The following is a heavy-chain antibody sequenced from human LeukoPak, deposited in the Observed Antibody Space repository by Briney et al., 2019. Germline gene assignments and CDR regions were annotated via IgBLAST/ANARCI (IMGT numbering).Heavy chain of an antibody. CDR2: INPSGGST. V-gene: IGHV1-46*01. CDR3: ARDCSGGPPGWFDP. D-gene: IGHD2-15*01. CDR1: GYTFTSYY. J-gene: IGHJ5*02. Sequence: ASVKVSCKASGYTFTSYYMHWVRQAPGQGLEWMGIINPSGGSTSYAQKFQGRVTITRDTSASTAYMELSSLRSDDTAVYYCARDCSGGPPGWFDPRGQGTLVTVST.